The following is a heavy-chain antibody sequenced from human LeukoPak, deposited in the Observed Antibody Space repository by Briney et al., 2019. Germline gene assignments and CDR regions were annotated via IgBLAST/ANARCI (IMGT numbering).Heavy chain of an antibody. CDR3: ASPGYDSSGYYYGAY. J-gene: IGHJ4*02. CDR1: GYSFTSYW. D-gene: IGHD3-22*01. Sequence: GESLKISCKGSGYSFTSYWIGWVRQMPGKGLEWMGIIYPGDSDTRYSPSFQGQVTISADKSISTAYLQWSSLKASDTAMYHCASPGYDSSGYYYGAYWGQGTLVTVSS. V-gene: IGHV5-51*01. CDR2: IYPGDSDT.